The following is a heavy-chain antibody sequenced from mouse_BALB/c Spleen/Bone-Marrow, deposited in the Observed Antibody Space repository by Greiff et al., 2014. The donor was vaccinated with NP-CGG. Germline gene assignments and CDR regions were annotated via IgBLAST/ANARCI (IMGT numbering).Heavy chain of an antibody. J-gene: IGHJ2*01. CDR3: AREWTARTQSY. D-gene: IGHD3-2*01. Sequence: QVQLQQSGAELVRPGTSVKVSCKASGYAFTSYLIEWIKQRPGQGLEWIGVINPGSGGANYNEKFKGKATLTADKSSSTAYMQISSLTSDDSAVYFCAREWTARTQSYWGQGTALTVSS. V-gene: IGHV1-54*01. CDR1: GYAFTSYL. CDR2: INPGSGGA.